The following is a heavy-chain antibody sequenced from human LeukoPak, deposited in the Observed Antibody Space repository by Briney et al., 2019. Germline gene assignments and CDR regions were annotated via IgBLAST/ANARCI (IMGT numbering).Heavy chain of an antibody. CDR3: ARGGDIVIMMYGWGLDS. D-gene: IGHD2-8*01. Sequence: GGSLRLSCAASGFTFSTYTINWVRQAPGKGLEWVSLITSSSTIIQYADSVKGRFTISRDNAMKSLDLQMTSLSAEDTAVYYCARGGDIVIMMYGWGLDSWGQGTLVAVSS. CDR1: GFTFSTYT. V-gene: IGHV3-48*01. J-gene: IGHJ4*02. CDR2: ITSSSTII.